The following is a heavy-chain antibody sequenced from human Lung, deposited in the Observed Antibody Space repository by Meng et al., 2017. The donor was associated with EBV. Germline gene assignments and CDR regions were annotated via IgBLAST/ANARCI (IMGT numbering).Heavy chain of an antibody. J-gene: IGHJ4*02. CDR3: ARGRRNEPLFDY. Sequence: QVQLVQSGAEVKKLGSSVKVACKTSGGSFSTHTFSWVRQAPGQGLEWMGGLIAVFDKTKAAPRFQDRVTFTADESTSTAYMELSSLTFDDTAVYFCARGRRNEPLFDYWGQGTLVTVSS. D-gene: IGHD1-14*01. CDR1: GGSFSTHT. CDR2: LIAVFDKT. V-gene: IGHV1-69*13.